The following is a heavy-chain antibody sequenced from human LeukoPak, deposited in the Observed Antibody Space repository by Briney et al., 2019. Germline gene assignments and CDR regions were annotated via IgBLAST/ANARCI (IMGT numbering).Heavy chain of an antibody. Sequence: PSETLSLTCTVSGGSISSYYWSWIRQPPGKGLEWIGYIYYCGSTNYNPSLKSRVTISVDTSKNQFSLKLSSVTAADTAVYYCARDSEGRSSSWDHNWFDPWGQGTLVTVSA. V-gene: IGHV4-59*01. CDR1: GGSISSYY. CDR3: ARDSEGRSSSWDHNWFDP. CDR2: IYYCGST. J-gene: IGHJ5*02. D-gene: IGHD6-13*01.